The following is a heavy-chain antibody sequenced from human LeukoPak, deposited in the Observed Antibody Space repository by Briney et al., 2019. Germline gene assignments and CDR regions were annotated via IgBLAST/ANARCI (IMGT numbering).Heavy chain of an antibody. Sequence: PGGSLRLCCAASGFTFSSYSMNWVRQAPGKGLEWVSAISGSGGSTYYAGSVKGRFTISRDNSKNTLYLQMNSLRAEDTAVYYCTSTSGWYPRFDYWGQGTLVTVSS. D-gene: IGHD6-19*01. V-gene: IGHV3-23*01. CDR3: TSTSGWYPRFDY. CDR2: ISGSGGST. J-gene: IGHJ4*02. CDR1: GFTFSSYS.